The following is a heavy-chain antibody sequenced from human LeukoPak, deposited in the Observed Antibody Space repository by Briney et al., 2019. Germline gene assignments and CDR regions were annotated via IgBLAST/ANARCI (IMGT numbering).Heavy chain of an antibody. CDR3: ARDICSGNSCLDY. D-gene: IGHD2-2*01. CDR1: GISVSNNY. J-gene: IGHJ4*02. CDR2: IYSDGTT. V-gene: IGHV3-66*01. Sequence: GGSLRLSCAVSGISVSNNYINWVRQAPGKGLEWISVIYSDGTTYYADSVKGRFTISRDTFKNTVSLQMNNLRVEDTAVFYCARDICSGNSCLDYWGQGTLVSVSS.